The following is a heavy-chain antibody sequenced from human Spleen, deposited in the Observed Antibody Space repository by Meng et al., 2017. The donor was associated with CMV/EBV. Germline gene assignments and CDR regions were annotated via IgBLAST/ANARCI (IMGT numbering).Heavy chain of an antibody. Sequence: SLKISCEASGFTFDDYSMHWVRQAPGKGLEWVSGISWNSGNTGYVDSVKGRFIISRDNAKNSLYLQMKSLRPEDTALYYCVSSGLAFDIWGQGTMVTVSS. CDR2: ISWNSGNT. CDR1: GFTFDDYS. CDR3: VSSGLAFDI. D-gene: IGHD2-15*01. J-gene: IGHJ3*02. V-gene: IGHV3-9*01.